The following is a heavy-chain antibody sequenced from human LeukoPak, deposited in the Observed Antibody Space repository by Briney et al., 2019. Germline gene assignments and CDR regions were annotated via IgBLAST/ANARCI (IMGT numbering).Heavy chain of an antibody. CDR3: VRTSRDGYNPLDY. CDR1: GFTFSNYA. Sequence: GGSLRLSCAASGFTFSNYAMIWVRQAPGKGLEWVSTISGGGDSTYYADSVKGRFTISRDNSKNTLYLQMNSLRAEDTAVYYCVRTSRDGYNPLDYWGQGTLVTVSS. J-gene: IGHJ4*02. D-gene: IGHD5-24*01. V-gene: IGHV3-23*01. CDR2: ISGGGDST.